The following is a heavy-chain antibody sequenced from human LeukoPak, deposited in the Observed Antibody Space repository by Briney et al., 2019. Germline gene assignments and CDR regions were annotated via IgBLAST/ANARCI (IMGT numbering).Heavy chain of an antibody. CDR3: ARQGHEGYSSGWYDPARDY. CDR1: GFTFSSYW. V-gene: IGHV3-74*01. J-gene: IGHJ4*02. Sequence: GGSLRLSCAASGFTFSSYWMHWVRQAPGKGLVWVSRINTDGSSTSYADSVKGRFTISRDNAKNMLYLQMNSLRAEDTAVYYCARQGHEGYSSGWYDPARDYWGQGTLVTVSS. D-gene: IGHD6-19*01. CDR2: INTDGSST.